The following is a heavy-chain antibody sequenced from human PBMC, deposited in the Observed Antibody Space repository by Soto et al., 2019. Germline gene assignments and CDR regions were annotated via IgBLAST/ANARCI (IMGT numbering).Heavy chain of an antibody. J-gene: IGHJ6*02. CDR1: GYTFTSYD. D-gene: IGHD6-13*01. CDR2: MNPNSGNT. Sequence: QVQLVQSGAEVKKPGASVKVSCKTPGYTFTSYDVNWVRQATGQGLEWMGWMNPNSGNTGYAQKFQGRVTMTRNTSISTAYMELGSLRSEGTAVYYCAGPIAAAVWSYSYAMDVWGQETTVTVSS. V-gene: IGHV1-8*01. CDR3: AGPIAAAVWSYSYAMDV.